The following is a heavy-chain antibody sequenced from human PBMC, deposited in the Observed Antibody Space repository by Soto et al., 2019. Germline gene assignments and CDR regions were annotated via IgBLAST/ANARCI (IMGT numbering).Heavy chain of an antibody. CDR3: AKDRDDYRHDVFDY. D-gene: IGHD4-4*01. CDR2: SSGSGSGGST. Sequence: EVQLVESGGGLVQPGGSLRLSCAASGFTFTNYAMTWVRQAPGKGLEWVSISSGSGSGGSTNYADSVKGRFTISRDNSKNTLYLQMNSLSVEDTAVYYCAKDRDDYRHDVFDYWGQGTLVTVSS. CDR1: GFTFTNYA. V-gene: IGHV3-23*04. J-gene: IGHJ4*02.